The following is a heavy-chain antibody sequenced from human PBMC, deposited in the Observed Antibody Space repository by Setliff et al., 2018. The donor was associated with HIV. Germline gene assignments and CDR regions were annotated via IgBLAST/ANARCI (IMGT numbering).Heavy chain of an antibody. V-gene: IGHV3-11*01. CDR3: ARDVAVASFFNY. CDR1: GFTFDDYG. Sequence: GGSLRLSCAASGFTFDDYGMSWVRQAPGKGLEWVSYISSSGTTIYYADSVKGRFTISRDNAKNSLYLQMSSLRAEDTAVYYCARDVAVASFFNYWGQGTLVTVSS. D-gene: IGHD6-19*01. J-gene: IGHJ4*02. CDR2: ISSSGTTI.